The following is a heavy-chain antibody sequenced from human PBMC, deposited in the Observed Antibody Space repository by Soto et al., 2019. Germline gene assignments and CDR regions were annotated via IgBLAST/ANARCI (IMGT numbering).Heavy chain of an antibody. J-gene: IGHJ4*02. CDR2: IYHSGST. CDR1: GGSFSGYY. Sequence: SQTLSLTCPVYGGSFSGYYWSCIRQPPGKGLEWIGEIYHSGSTNYNPSLKSRVTISVDTSKNQFSLKLSSVTAADTAVYYCARIRRVVVAATRQCYCDYRRQGTLVTSPQ. V-gene: IGHV4-34*01. CDR3: ARIRRVVVAATRQCYCDY. D-gene: IGHD2-15*01.